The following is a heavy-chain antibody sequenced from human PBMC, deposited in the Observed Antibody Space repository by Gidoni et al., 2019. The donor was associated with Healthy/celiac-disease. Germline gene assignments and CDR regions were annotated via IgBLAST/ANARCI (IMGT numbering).Heavy chain of an antibody. V-gene: IGHV3-23*01. Sequence: EVQLLESGGGLVQPGGSLRLSCAASGFTFSSYAMSWVRQAPGKGLGWVSAISGSGGSTYYADSVKGRFTISRDNSKNTLYLQMNSLRAEDTAVYYCAKVLLWFGDPFQHWGQGTLVTVSS. CDR2: ISGSGGST. J-gene: IGHJ1*01. CDR3: AKVLLWFGDPFQH. D-gene: IGHD3-10*01. CDR1: GFTFSSYA.